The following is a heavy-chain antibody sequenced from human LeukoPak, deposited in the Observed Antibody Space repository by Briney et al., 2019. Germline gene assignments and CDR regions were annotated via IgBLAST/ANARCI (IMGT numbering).Heavy chain of an antibody. Sequence: GGSLRLSCAASGFDFSTQWMSWVRQAPGKGLEWVAIVNQGATQKYYVDSVRGRFTISRDNAKNSLYLQMNSLRAEDTALYYCATYSGVHHKTFDDWGQGTLVTVSS. V-gene: IGHV3-7*03. CDR3: ATYSGVHHKTFDD. J-gene: IGHJ4*02. CDR1: GFDFSTQW. CDR2: VNQGATQK. D-gene: IGHD1-26*01.